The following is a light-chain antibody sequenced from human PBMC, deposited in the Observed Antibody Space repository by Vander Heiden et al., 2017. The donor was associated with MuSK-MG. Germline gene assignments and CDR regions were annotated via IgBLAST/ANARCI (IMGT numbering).Light chain of an antibody. CDR1: SSDVGSYNL. Sequence: SALTQPAPRFRSPGQSITISCTGTSSDVGSYNLVSWYQQHPGKAPKLMIYEGSKRPSGVSNRFSGSKSGNTASLTISGLQAEDEADYYCCSYAGSSTWVFGGGTKLTVL. J-gene: IGLJ3*02. CDR2: EGS. V-gene: IGLV2-23*01. CDR3: CSYAGSSTWV.